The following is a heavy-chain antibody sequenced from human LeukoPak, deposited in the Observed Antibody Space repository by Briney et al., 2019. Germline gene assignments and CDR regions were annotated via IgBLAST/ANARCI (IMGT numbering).Heavy chain of an antibody. CDR1: GVSISSSSYY. CDR2: IYYSGST. D-gene: IGHD3-16*01. CDR3: ARGETTFNAFDI. J-gene: IGHJ3*02. Sequence: SETLSLTCTVSGVSISSSSYYWGWIRQPPGKGLEWIGSIYYSGSTYYNPSLKSRVTISVDTSKNQFSLKLSSVTAADTAVYYCARGETTFNAFDIWGQGTMVTVPS. V-gene: IGHV4-39*07.